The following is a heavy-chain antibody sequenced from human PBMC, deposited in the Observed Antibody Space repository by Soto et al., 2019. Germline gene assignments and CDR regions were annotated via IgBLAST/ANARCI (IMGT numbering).Heavy chain of an antibody. V-gene: IGHV3-23*01. J-gene: IGHJ6*02. CDR3: AKDRALCTDGGSCEDLKSNYFYYGMDV. Sequence: LLESGGGLVEPGGSLRLSCAASGFTFRKHAMSWVRQAPGKGLEWVSVICGSGGCTSYADSVKGRFTISRDNSRNTLYLHMISLRAEDTAIYYCAKDRALCTDGGSCEDLKSNYFYYGMDVWGQGTTVTVSS. CDR2: ICGSGGCT. D-gene: IGHD2-15*01. CDR1: GFTFRKHA.